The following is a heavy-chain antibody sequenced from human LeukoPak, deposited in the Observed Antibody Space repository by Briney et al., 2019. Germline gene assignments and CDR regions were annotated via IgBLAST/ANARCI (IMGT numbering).Heavy chain of an antibody. Sequence: GASVRVSCKASGYTFSIYGFSWVRQAPGQGLEWMGWINPNSGGTNYVQKFQGRVTMTRDTSISTAYMELSRLRSDDTAVYYCVRDRAGTTVDYWGQGTLVTVSS. D-gene: IGHD1-7*01. J-gene: IGHJ4*02. CDR3: VRDRAGTTVDY. CDR2: INPNSGGT. V-gene: IGHV1-2*02. CDR1: GYTFSIYG.